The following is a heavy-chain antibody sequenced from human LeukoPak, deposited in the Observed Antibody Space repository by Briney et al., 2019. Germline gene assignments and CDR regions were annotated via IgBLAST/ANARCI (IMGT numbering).Heavy chain of an antibody. D-gene: IGHD4-17*01. Sequence: PSETLSLTCTVSGGSISSYYWSWIRQPPGKGLEWIGYIYYSGSTNYNPSLKSRVTISVDTSKNQFSLKLSSVTAADTAVYYCARGAANGDYDGDFDYWGQGTLITVTS. CDR1: GGSISSYY. V-gene: IGHV4-59*01. CDR2: IYYSGST. J-gene: IGHJ4*02. CDR3: ARGAANGDYDGDFDY.